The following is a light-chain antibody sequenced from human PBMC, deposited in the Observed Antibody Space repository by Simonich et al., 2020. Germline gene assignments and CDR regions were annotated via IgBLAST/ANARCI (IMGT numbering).Light chain of an antibody. Sequence: DIQMTPSPSSRSASVGDRVTITCRARQGISNSLAWYQQKPGKAPKLLLYAASRLESGVPSRFSGSGSGTDYTLTISSLQPEDFATYYCQQYYSTPITFGQGTRLEIK. CDR1: QGISNS. CDR3: QQYYSTPIT. J-gene: IGKJ5*01. CDR2: AAS. V-gene: IGKV1-NL1*01.